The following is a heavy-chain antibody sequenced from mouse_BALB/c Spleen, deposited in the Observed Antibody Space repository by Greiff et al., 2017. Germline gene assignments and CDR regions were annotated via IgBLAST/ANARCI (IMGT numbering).Heavy chain of an antibody. CDR1: GYTFTSYN. CDR3: ARENYSYFDY. V-gene: IGHV1-12*01. Sequence: QVQLQQPGAELVKPGASVKMSCKASGYTFTSYNMHWVKQTPGQGLEWIGAIYPGNGDTSYNQKFKGKATLTADKSSSTAYMQLSSLTSEDSAVYYCARENYSYFDYWGQGTTLTVSS. CDR2: IYPGNGDT. J-gene: IGHJ2*01. D-gene: IGHD1-1*01.